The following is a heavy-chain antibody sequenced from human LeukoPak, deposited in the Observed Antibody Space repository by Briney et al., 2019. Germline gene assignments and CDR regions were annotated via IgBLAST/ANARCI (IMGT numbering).Heavy chain of an antibody. D-gene: IGHD5-24*01. V-gene: IGHV3-30-3*01. CDR1: GFTFSSYA. J-gene: IGHJ4*02. CDR2: ISYDGSNK. Sequence: GRSLRLSCAASGFTFSSYAMHWVRQAPGKGLEWVAVISYDGSNKYYADSVKGRFTISRDNSKNTLYLQMNSLRAEDTAVYYCARETRDGYNYVNFDYWGQGTLVTVSS. CDR3: ARETRDGYNYVNFDY.